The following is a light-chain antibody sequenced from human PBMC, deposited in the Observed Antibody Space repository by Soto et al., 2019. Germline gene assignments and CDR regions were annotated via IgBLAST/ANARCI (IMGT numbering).Light chain of an antibody. CDR2: DTS. Sequence: EIVLTQSPATLSLSPGERATLSCRASQSVSRFLAWFQQKPGQAPRLLIYDTSNRATGIPARFSGSGSGTDFTLTISSLEPDDFAVYYCQHRNHWPPLFTFWPGTRVDIK. CDR1: QSVSRF. J-gene: IGKJ3*01. V-gene: IGKV3-11*01. CDR3: QHRNHWPPLFT.